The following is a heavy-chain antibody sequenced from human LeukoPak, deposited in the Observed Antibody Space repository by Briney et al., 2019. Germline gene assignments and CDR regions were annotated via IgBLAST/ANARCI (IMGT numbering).Heavy chain of an antibody. V-gene: IGHV3-23*01. J-gene: IGHJ4*02. Sequence: GGSLRLSCAASGFTFSSYAMSWVRQAPGKGLEWDSAISGSGGSTYYADSVKGRFTISRDNSKNTLYLQMNSLRAEDTAVYYCAKDSLPIAAAESDYWGQGTLVTVSS. CDR1: GFTFSSYA. D-gene: IGHD6-13*01. CDR2: ISGSGGST. CDR3: AKDSLPIAAAESDY.